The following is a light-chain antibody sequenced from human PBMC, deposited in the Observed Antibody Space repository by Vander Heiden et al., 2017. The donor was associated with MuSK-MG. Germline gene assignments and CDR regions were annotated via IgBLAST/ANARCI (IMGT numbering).Light chain of an antibody. Sequence: QPVLSQPPSASGTPGQRVTVYCSGSSSNIGSYTVSWFQHLPGTAPKLLIYGDDQRPSGVPDRFSGSKSGTSASLAISGLQSEDEADYYCATTDDTLNAVVFGGGTRLTVL. V-gene: IGLV1-44*01. CDR2: GDD. CDR3: ATTDDTLNAVV. CDR1: SSNIGSYT. J-gene: IGLJ2*01.